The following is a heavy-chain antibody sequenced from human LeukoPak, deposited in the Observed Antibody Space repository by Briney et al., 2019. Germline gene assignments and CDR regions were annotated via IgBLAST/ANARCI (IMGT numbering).Heavy chain of an antibody. V-gene: IGHV3-23*01. J-gene: IGHJ4*02. CDR3: AKASWVSSADAVL. CDR2: LRGDGET. D-gene: IGHD3-16*01. Sequence: GGSLRLSCAASGFTFSSYAMSWVRQAPARGLEWVSSLRGDGETFYADSVKGRFTLSRDESRNTVYLQTNNLRVEDTAEYFCAKASWVSSADAVLWGQGTLVTVSS. CDR1: GFTFSSYA.